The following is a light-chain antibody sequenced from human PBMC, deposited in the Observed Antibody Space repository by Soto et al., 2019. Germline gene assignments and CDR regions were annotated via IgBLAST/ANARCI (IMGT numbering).Light chain of an antibody. CDR2: GAS. CDR1: QSVSSSY. V-gene: IGKV3-20*01. CDR3: QQYNNWLTGT. J-gene: IGKJ1*01. Sequence: IVLTQSPGTLSLTQGERATLSCRASQSVSSSYLAWYQQQPAQTARLLIYGASSRATGIPDRFSGSGSGTDFSLTISRLEPEDYAVYYCQQYNNWLTGTFGQGTKVDIK.